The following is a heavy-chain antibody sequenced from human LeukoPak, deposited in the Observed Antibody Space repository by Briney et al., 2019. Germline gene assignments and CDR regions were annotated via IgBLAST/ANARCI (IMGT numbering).Heavy chain of an antibody. D-gene: IGHD2/OR15-2a*01. Sequence: ASVKVSCKASGGTFSSYAISWVRQAPGRGLEWMGWIIPNTGGTNYAQKFQDWVTMSSDTSISTAYMELSSLRSDDTAVYYCARGSPSYAQWHFDLWGRGTLVTVSS. CDR1: GGTFSSYA. V-gene: IGHV1-2*04. J-gene: IGHJ2*01. CDR2: IIPNTGGT. CDR3: ARGSPSYAQWHFDL.